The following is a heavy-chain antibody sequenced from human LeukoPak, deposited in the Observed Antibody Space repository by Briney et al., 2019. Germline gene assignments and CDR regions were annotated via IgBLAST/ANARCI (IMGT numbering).Heavy chain of an antibody. CDR3: ARDTTEKFWSGYYAFDY. J-gene: IGHJ4*02. V-gene: IGHV1-18*01. D-gene: IGHD3-3*01. Sequence: ASVKVSCKASGYTFTIYGTSWVRHPPGQGREWMGCISAYNGNTNYAKKLKGRVTMTPDTSTSTAYMGLRSLRSEDTAVYYCARDTTEKFWSGYYAFDYWGQGTLVTASS. CDR2: ISAYNGNT. CDR1: GYTFTIYG.